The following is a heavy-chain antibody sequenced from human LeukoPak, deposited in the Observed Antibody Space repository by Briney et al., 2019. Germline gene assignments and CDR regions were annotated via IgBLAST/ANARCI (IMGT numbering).Heavy chain of an antibody. CDR1: GFTVSSNY. CDR3: AREHYGDYGYYFDY. J-gene: IGHJ4*02. Sequence: GGSLRLSCAASGFTVSSNYMSWVRQAPGKGLEWVSVIYSGGSTYYADSVKGRFTISRDNAKNSLYLQMNSLRAEDTAVYYRAREHYGDYGYYFDYWGQGTLVTVSS. V-gene: IGHV3-53*01. D-gene: IGHD4-17*01. CDR2: IYSGGST.